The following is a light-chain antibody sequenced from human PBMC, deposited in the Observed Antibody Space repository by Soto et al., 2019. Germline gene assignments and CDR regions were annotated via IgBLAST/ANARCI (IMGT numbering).Light chain of an antibody. CDR3: QQYHSYPWT. CDR2: RAS. CDR1: QSISSW. J-gene: IGKJ1*01. Sequence: DLQMTQSPSTLSASVGDRVTITCRASQSISSWSAWYQQKPGKAPKLLIYRASSLESGIPSRFSGSGSGTEFTLTISSLQPDDFATFYCQQYHSYPWTFGQGTKVEI. V-gene: IGKV1-5*03.